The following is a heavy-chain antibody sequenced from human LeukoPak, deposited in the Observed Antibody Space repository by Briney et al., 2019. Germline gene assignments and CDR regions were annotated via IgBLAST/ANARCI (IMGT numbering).Heavy chain of an antibody. CDR1: GGSISSYY. D-gene: IGHD2-2*01. CDR2: IYYGGST. J-gene: IGHJ4*02. CDR3: ARGGCSSTSCYGEFDY. Sequence: SETLSLTCTVSGGSISSYYRSWIRQPPGKGLEWIGYIYYGGSTNYNPSLKSRVTISVDTSKNQFSLKLSSVTAADTAVYYCARGGCSSTSCYGEFDYWGQGTLVTVSS. V-gene: IGHV4-59*01.